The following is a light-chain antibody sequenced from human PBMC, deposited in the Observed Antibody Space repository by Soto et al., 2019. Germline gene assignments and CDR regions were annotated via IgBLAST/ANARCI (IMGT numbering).Light chain of an antibody. V-gene: IGLV2-14*01. J-gene: IGLJ3*02. CDR2: EVS. Sequence: QSALTQPASVSASPGQSITISCTGTHSDVGGYDRVSWSQQHPGKPPKLIIFEVSYRPSGVSNRFSGSKSGNTASLTISLLQPEDEADYYCSTFTSTNTWVFGGGTKLTVL. CDR3: STFTSTNTWV. CDR1: HSDVGGYDR.